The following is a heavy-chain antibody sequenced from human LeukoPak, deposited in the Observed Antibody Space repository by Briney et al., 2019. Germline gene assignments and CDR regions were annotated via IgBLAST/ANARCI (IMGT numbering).Heavy chain of an antibody. CDR2: ITGSGYYT. D-gene: IGHD1-7*01. V-gene: IGHV3-23*01. J-gene: IGHJ4*02. Sequence: GGSLRLSCAASGFKFTTFAMTWVRQAPGKGLEWVSTITGSGYYTYYADSVKGRFTVSRDNSKNTLYLHMNSLRAEDTALYYCAKAPDFTETKHELDYWGQGTLVTVSS. CDR1: GFKFTTFA. CDR3: AKAPDFTETKHELDY.